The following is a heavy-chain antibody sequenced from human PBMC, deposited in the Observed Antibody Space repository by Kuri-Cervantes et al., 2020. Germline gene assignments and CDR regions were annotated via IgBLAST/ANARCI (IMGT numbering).Heavy chain of an antibody. Sequence: GGSLRLSCKGSGYSFISYWIGWVRQMPGKGLEWMGIIYPGDSDTRYSPSFQGQVTISADKSISTAYLQWSSLKASDTAMYYCARHGDDYGDYRSGVNYHYYYGMGVWGQGTTVTVSS. V-gene: IGHV5-51*01. CDR2: IYPGDSDT. J-gene: IGHJ6*02. CDR3: ARHGDDYGDYRSGVNYHYYYGMGV. CDR1: GYSFISYW. D-gene: IGHD4-17*01.